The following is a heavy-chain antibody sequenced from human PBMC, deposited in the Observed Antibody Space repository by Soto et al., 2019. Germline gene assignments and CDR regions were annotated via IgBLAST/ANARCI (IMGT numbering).Heavy chain of an antibody. CDR1: GASISSGTFY. Sequence: SETLSLTCTVSGASISSGTFYWGWIRQPPGKGLESIANIYYDGSTYYNTSLKSRVTISLDTSKNQFSLKLSSVTAADTVVYYCARSHIVPRLLMYPYDYWGQGTLVTVSS. V-gene: IGHV4-39*01. J-gene: IGHJ4*02. CDR2: IYYDGST. CDR3: ARSHIVPRLLMYPYDY. D-gene: IGHD6-6*01.